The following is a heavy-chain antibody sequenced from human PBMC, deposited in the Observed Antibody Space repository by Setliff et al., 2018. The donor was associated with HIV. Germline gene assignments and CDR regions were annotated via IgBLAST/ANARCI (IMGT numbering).Heavy chain of an antibody. CDR1: GFTFSDYG. D-gene: IGHD1-26*01. CDR2: ITSTT. V-gene: IGHV3-23*01. CDR3: AKERGMVGTKDDALDS. J-gene: IGHJ3*02. Sequence: GGSLRLSCVASGFTFSDYGVTWVRQAPGKGLEWVSTITSTTYYADPVKGRFTIFRDNSRNMLYLEMNSLRAEDTAIYYCAKERGMVGTKDDALDSWGQGTMVTVSS.